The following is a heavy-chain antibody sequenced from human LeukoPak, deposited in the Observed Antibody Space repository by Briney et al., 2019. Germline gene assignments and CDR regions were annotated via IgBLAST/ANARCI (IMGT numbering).Heavy chain of an antibody. Sequence: GASVKVSCKASGYTFTSYYMHWVRQAPGQGLEWMGIINPSGGSTSYAQKFQGRVTMTRDTSTSTVYMELSSLRAEDTAVYYCASTIFGVVNTDYWGQGTLVTVSS. V-gene: IGHV1-46*01. CDR3: ASTIFGVVNTDY. D-gene: IGHD3-3*01. J-gene: IGHJ4*02. CDR2: INPSGGST. CDR1: GYTFTSYY.